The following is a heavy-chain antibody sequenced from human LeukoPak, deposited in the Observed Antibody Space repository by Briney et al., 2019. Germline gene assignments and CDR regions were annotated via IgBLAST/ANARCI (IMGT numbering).Heavy chain of an antibody. CDR3: AKATGYLL. D-gene: IGHD1-14*01. V-gene: IGHV3-53*01. J-gene: IGHJ4*02. CDR1: GFTVSSNS. Sequence: GGSLRLSCTVSGFTVSSNSMSWVRQAPGKGLEWVSFIYSGGSTHNSDSVKGRFTISRDNSKNTLYLQMNSLRAEDTAVYYCAKATGYLLWGQGTLVIVSS. CDR2: IYSGGST.